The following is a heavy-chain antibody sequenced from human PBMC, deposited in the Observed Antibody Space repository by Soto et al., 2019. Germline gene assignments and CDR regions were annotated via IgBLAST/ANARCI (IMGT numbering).Heavy chain of an antibody. CDR3: ARRV. V-gene: IGHV3-23*01. CDR1: GFTFSHYP. Sequence: EVQVSESGGDLVQPGGSLRLSCATSGFTFSHYPMNWVRQAPGKGLEWVSGISAGGDRTYYADSVKGRFTIFRDNSKNSVSLQMNSLRVEDTAVYYCARRVWGQGTLVTVSS. CDR2: ISAGGDRT. J-gene: IGHJ4*02.